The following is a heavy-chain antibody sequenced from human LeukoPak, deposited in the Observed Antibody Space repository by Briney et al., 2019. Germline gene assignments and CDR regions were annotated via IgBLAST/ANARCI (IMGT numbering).Heavy chain of an antibody. CDR1: GGSVSSFY. CDR2: IYNRGNT. Sequence: PSETLSLTCTVSGGSVSSFYWSWIRQPPGKGLEWIGYIYNRGNTNYNPSLKSRVTIPEDTSQNHLSLQLRSVTAADTAVYYCAATIKRDYGDTNLDYWGQGTLVTVSS. CDR3: AATIKRDYGDTNLDY. J-gene: IGHJ4*02. V-gene: IGHV4-59*02. D-gene: IGHD4-17*01.